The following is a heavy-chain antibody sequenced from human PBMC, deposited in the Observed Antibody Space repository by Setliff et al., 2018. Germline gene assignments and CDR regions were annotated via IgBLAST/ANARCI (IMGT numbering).Heavy chain of an antibody. D-gene: IGHD3-16*01. CDR1: GYTFTNYW. CDR2: IYPGDSDS. J-gene: IGHJ4*02. CDR3: ARTGAGELSLDAFDS. Sequence: GESLKISCKGSGYTFTNYWIAWVRQMPGKGLEWMGIIYPGDSDSRYSPSFQGQVTFSADRSINTAYLQWSGLKASDTAMYYCARTGAGELSLDAFDSWGQGTLVTVSS. V-gene: IGHV5-51*01.